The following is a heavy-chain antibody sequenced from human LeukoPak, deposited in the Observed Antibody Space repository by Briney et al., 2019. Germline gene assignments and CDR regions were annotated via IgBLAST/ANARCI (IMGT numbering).Heavy chain of an antibody. V-gene: IGHV1-69*13. CDR3: ARDSGNDFGAN. Sequence: AASVKVSCKASGGTFSNSIISWVRQAPGQGLEWMGGIIPIFDKTNYAQRFQDRVTITADESTSTAYMELSTLRSEDTAVYYCARDSGNDFGANWGQGTLVTVSS. D-gene: IGHD4-17*01. J-gene: IGHJ4*02. CDR2: IIPIFDKT. CDR1: GGTFSNSI.